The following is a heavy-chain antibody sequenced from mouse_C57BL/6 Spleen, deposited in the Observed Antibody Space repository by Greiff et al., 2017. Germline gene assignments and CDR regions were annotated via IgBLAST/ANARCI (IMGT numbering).Heavy chain of an antibody. Sequence: QVQLQQSGPELVKPGASVKISCKASGYAFSSSWMNWVKQRPGKGLEWIGRIYPGDGDTNYNGKFKGKATLTADKSSSTAYMQLSSLTSEDSAVYFCARNSNYRSYFDYWGQGTTLTVSS. V-gene: IGHV1-82*01. CDR2: IYPGDGDT. J-gene: IGHJ2*01. D-gene: IGHD2-5*01. CDR3: ARNSNYRSYFDY. CDR1: GYAFSSSW.